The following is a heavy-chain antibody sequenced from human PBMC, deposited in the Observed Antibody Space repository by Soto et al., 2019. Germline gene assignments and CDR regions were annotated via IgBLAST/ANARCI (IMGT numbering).Heavy chain of an antibody. D-gene: IGHD5-12*01. J-gene: IGHJ4*02. CDR2: IYYRCNA. Sequence: QLQLQESGPGLVKPSETLSLTCSVSDDSINSDKYYWGWIRQPPGKGLEWIGSIYYRCNAYYNPSLQPRVTITREKSKSQFSLKLNSVAAADSAVYFCARLEGLATISYYFDFWGPGALVTVSS. CDR3: ARLEGLATISYYFDF. V-gene: IGHV4-39*01. CDR1: DDSINSDKYY.